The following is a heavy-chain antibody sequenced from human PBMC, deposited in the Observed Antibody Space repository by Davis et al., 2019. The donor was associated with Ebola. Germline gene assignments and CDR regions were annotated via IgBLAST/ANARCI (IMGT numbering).Heavy chain of an antibody. CDR2: LGTSADT. CDR3: AKDTSNIWFDI. Sequence: GESLKISCAASGFTFSNAWMNWVRQAPGKGLEWVSTLGTSADTYYADSVKGRFTISRDNSKNTLYLQMNGLRVEDTAIYYCAKDTSNIWFDIWGQGTMVTVSS. V-gene: IGHV3-23*01. D-gene: IGHD1-26*01. J-gene: IGHJ3*02. CDR1: GFTFSNAW.